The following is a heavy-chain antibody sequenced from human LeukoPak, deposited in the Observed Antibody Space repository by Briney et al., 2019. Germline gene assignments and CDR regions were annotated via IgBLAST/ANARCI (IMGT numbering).Heavy chain of an antibody. V-gene: IGHV3-23*01. CDR3: ARDRRGSSSGYGMDV. Sequence: GGSLRLSCAASGFTFSSYAMSWVRQAPGKGLEWVSAISGSGGSTYYADSVKGRFTISRDNSKNTLYLQMNSLRAEDTAVYYCARDRRGSSSGYGMDVWGQGTTVTVSS. CDR2: ISGSGGST. J-gene: IGHJ6*02. D-gene: IGHD6-25*01. CDR1: GFTFSSYA.